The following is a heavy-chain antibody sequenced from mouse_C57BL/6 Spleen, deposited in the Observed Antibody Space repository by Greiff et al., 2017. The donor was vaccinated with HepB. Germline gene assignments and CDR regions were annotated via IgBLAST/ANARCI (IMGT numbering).Heavy chain of an antibody. CDR2: ISSGGDYI. CDR3: TRIDSSGSWFAY. J-gene: IGHJ3*01. Sequence: EVQVVESGEGLVKPGGSLKLSCAASGFTFSSYAMSWVRQTPEKRLEWVAYISSGGDYIYYADTVKGRFTISRDNARNTLYLQMSSLKSEDTAMYYCTRIDSSGSWFAYWGQGTLVTVSA. D-gene: IGHD3-2*02. V-gene: IGHV5-9-1*02. CDR1: GFTFSSYA.